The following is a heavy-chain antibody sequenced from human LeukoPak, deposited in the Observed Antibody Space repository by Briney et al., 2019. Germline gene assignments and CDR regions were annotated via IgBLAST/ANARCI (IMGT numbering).Heavy chain of an antibody. D-gene: IGHD6-19*01. CDR3: ARPVAGNDY. CDR1: GYTFTNYA. CDR2: ISTNAGNP. J-gene: IGHJ4*02. Sequence: ASVKVSCKASGYTFTNYAMSWVRQAPGQGLEWMGWISTNAGNPTYAQGFTGRFVFSLDTSVSTAYLQISSLKAKDTAIYYCARPVAGNDYWGQGTLVTVSS. V-gene: IGHV7-4-1*02.